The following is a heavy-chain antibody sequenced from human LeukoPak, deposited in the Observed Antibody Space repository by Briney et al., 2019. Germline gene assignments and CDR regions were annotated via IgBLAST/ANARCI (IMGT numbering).Heavy chain of an antibody. CDR2: MSNDGSYK. Sequence: GGSLRLSCVASGFISNTNGMHWVRQAPGKRLEWVAFMSNDGSYKFYADSVKGRFTISRDHSKNTLYLQMNSLRGEDTAVYYCATVPGEWTTLDYWGQGSLVTVSA. CDR1: GFISNTNG. J-gene: IGHJ4*02. V-gene: IGHV3-30*02. D-gene: IGHD2-21*01. CDR3: ATVPGEWTTLDY.